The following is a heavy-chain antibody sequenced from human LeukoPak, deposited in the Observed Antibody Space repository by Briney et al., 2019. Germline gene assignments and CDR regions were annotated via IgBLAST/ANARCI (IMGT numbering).Heavy chain of an antibody. J-gene: IGHJ6*02. CDR1: GYSFTNNW. CDR3: ARLCPRYDCGMDV. Sequence: GESLKISCKGSGYSFTNNWIGWVRQMPGKGLEWMGIIYPGDSHTRYSPSFQGHVTISADKSISTAYLQWSGLKASDTAMYYCARLCPRYDCGMDVWGQGTSVTVSS. CDR2: IYPGDSHT. V-gene: IGHV5-51*01.